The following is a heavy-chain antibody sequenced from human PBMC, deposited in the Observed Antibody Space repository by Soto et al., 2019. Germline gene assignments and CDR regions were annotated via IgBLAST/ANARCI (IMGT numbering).Heavy chain of an antibody. J-gene: IGHJ2*01. CDR1: GGTFSSYT. CDR2: IIPILGIA. V-gene: IGHV1-69*04. D-gene: IGHD3-22*01. Sequence: SVKVSCKASGGTFSSYTISWVRQAPGQGLEWMGRIIPILGIANYAQKFQGRVTITADKSTSTAYMELSSLRSEDTAVYYCARDYYDSSGYYGIWYFDLWGRGTLVTVSS. CDR3: ARDYYDSSGYYGIWYFDL.